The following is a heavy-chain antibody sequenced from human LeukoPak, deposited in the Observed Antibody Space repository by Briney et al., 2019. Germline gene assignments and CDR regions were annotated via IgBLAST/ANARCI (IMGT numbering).Heavy chain of an antibody. CDR2: INPSGGST. J-gene: IGHJ5*02. CDR1: GYTFTSYY. V-gene: IGHV1-46*01. Sequence: ASVKVSCKASGYTFTSYYMHWVRQAPGQGLEWMGIINPSGGSTSYAQKFQGRVTMTRDMSTSTVYMELSSLRSEDTAVYYCARTWIHEAYNWFDPGAREPWSPSPQ. D-gene: IGHD5-18*01. CDR3: ARTWIHEAYNWFDP.